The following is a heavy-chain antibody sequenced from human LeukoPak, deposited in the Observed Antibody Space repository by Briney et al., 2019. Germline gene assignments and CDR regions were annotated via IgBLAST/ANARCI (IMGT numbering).Heavy chain of an antibody. Sequence: SETLSLTCTVSGGSISSYYWSWIRQPPGKGLEWIGYIYYSGSTNYNPSLKSRVTISVDTSKNQFSLKLSSVTAADTAVYYCARGRAGRGYSYVIYYYYVDVWGKGTTVTVSS. J-gene: IGHJ6*03. CDR3: ARGRAGRGYSYVIYYYYVDV. CDR2: IYYSGST. CDR1: GGSISSYY. V-gene: IGHV4-59*12. D-gene: IGHD5-18*01.